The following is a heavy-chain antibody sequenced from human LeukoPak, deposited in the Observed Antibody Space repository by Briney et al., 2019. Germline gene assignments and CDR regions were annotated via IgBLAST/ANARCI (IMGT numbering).Heavy chain of an antibody. CDR1: GFTFSSYE. CDR3: ARVFKRSSYDILTGYYDY. Sequence: GGSLRLSCAASGFTFSSYEMNWVRQAPGKGLEWVSYISSSGSTIYYADSVKGRFTISRDNAKNSLYLQMNSLRAEDTAVYYCARVFKRSSYDILTGYYDYWGQGTLVTVSS. CDR2: ISSSGSTI. V-gene: IGHV3-48*03. D-gene: IGHD3-9*01. J-gene: IGHJ4*02.